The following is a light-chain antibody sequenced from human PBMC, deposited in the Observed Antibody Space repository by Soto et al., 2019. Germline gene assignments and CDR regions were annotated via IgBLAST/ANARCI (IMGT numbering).Light chain of an antibody. CDR3: QQYTNYPWT. CDR2: EAS. J-gene: IGKJ1*01. V-gene: IGKV1-5*03. Sequence: IQMTQSPSSVSASVGDRVTITCRASQGISSWLAWYQQRPGKAPKLLIYEASKLATGVPSRISGSGSGTEFTLTISSLQPDDFATYYCQQYTNYPWTFGQGTKVDIK. CDR1: QGISSW.